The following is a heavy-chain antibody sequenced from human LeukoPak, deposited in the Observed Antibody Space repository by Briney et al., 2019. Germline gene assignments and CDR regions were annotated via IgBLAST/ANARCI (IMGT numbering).Heavy chain of an antibody. Sequence: GGSLRLPCAASGFTFSSYSMNWVRQAPGKGLEWVSSISSSSYIYYADSVKGRFTISRDNAKNSLYLQMNSLRAEDTAVYYCARGMWTSIDYWGQGTLVTVSS. V-gene: IGHV3-21*01. J-gene: IGHJ4*02. CDR2: ISSSSYI. CDR1: GFTFSSYS. CDR3: ARGMWTSIDY. D-gene: IGHD2-21*01.